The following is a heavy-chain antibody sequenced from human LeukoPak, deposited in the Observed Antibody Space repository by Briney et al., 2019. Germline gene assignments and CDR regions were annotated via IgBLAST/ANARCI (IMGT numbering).Heavy chain of an antibody. V-gene: IGHV3-30*04. Sequence: GKSLRLSCVASGFTFNNYDMHWVRQAPGKGLEWVAVVTYDGNNKYFADSVKGRFTVSRDNSKNTLFLQMNSLRVEDTAVYYCAKWSLTTWGYFDYWGQGSLVTVSS. CDR3: AKWSLTTWGYFDY. CDR1: GFTFNNYD. J-gene: IGHJ4*02. D-gene: IGHD2-8*01. CDR2: VTYDGNNK.